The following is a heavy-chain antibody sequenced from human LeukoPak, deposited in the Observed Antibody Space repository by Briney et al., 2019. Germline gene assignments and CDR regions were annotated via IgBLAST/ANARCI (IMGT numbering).Heavy chain of an antibody. Sequence: SETLSLTCAVSNYSITSGLYWGWVRQPPGKGLDWIGNVYQSGSTYYNSSLQSRVTILVDTSKNLFSLKLSSVTAADTAVYYCARLHSNAYFDYWGPGILVTVSS. CDR2: VYQSGST. CDR1: NYSITSGLY. J-gene: IGHJ4*02. V-gene: IGHV4-38-2*01. D-gene: IGHD2/OR15-2a*01. CDR3: ARLHSNAYFDY.